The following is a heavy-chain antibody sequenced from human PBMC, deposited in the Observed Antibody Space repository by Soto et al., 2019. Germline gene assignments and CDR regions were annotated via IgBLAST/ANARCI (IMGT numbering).Heavy chain of an antibody. Sequence: EVQLVESGGGLVQPGGSLRLSCAASGFTFSSYWMHWVRQAPGKGLVWVSRINSDGSSTSYADSVKGRFTISRDNAKNTLYLQMNSLRAEDTAVYYCARVVAADAYYYYCMDVWGQGTTVTVSS. D-gene: IGHD6-13*01. V-gene: IGHV3-74*01. J-gene: IGHJ6*02. CDR2: INSDGSST. CDR1: GFTFSSYW. CDR3: ARVVAADAYYYYCMDV.